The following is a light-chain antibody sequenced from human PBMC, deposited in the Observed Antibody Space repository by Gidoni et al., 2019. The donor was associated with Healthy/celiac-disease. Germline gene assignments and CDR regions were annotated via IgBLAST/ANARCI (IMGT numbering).Light chain of an antibody. CDR2: DVS. J-gene: IGLJ1*01. CDR3: SSYTSSSTPYV. V-gene: IGLV2-14*03. Sequence: QSALTQPVSVSGSSGQAITISCTGTSSDVGGYNYVSWYQQHPGKAPKLMIYDVSNRPSGVSNRFSGSKSGNTASLTISGLQAEDEADYYCSSYTSSSTPYVFGTVTKVTVL. CDR1: SSDVGGYNY.